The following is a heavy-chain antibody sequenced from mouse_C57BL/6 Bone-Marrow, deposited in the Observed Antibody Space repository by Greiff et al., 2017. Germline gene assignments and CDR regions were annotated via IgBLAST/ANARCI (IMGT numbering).Heavy chain of an antibody. Sequence: EVKLMESGGDLVKPGGSLKLSCAASEFTFSSYGMSWVRQTPDKRLEWVATISSGGSYTSYPDSVKGRFTISRDNAKNTLYLQMSSLKSEDTAMYYCAISMMVTLDYWGQGTTLTVSS. CDR2: ISSGGSYT. D-gene: IGHD2-3*01. V-gene: IGHV5-6*01. CDR1: EFTFSSYG. CDR3: AISMMVTLDY. J-gene: IGHJ2*01.